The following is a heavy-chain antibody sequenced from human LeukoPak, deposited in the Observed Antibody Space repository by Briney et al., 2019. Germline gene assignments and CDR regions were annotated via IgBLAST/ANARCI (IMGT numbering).Heavy chain of an antibody. CDR2: ISGSGGST. V-gene: IGHV3-23*01. CDR3: AKDTAMRPFDY. CDR1: GFTVSSNY. Sequence: GGSLRLSCAASGFTVSSNYMSWLRQAPGKGLEWVSAISGSGGSTYYADSVKGRFTISRDNSKNTLYLQMNSLRAEDTAVYYCAKDTAMRPFDYWGQGTLVTVSS. D-gene: IGHD5-18*01. J-gene: IGHJ4*02.